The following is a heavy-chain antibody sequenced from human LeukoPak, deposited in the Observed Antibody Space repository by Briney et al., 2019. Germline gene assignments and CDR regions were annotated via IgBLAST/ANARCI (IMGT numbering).Heavy chain of an antibody. Sequence: ASVKVSCKASGYTFTGHYMHWVRQAPGQGLEWMGWISAYNGNTNYAQKLQGRVTMTTDTSTSTAYMELRSLRSDDTAVYYCARGFSERVNNWFDPWGQGTLVTVSS. V-gene: IGHV1-18*01. D-gene: IGHD2-21*01. J-gene: IGHJ5*02. CDR2: ISAYNGNT. CDR1: GYTFTGHY. CDR3: ARGFSERVNNWFDP.